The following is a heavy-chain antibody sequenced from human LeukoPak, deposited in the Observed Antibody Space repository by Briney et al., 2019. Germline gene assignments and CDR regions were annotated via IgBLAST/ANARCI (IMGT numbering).Heavy chain of an antibody. V-gene: IGHV1-18*01. CDR1: GYTLTSYG. CDR3: ARGECYGSGSNYGVD. D-gene: IGHD3-10*01. J-gene: IGHJ4*02. Sequence: GSVKVSCKASGYTLTSYGISRVRQAPGQGHEWLGWISAYNGITNYAQNLQGRVTMTTDTSTSTAYMELRSLRSDDTTVYYWARGECYGSGSNYGVDWGQGTLVTVSS. CDR2: ISAYNGIT.